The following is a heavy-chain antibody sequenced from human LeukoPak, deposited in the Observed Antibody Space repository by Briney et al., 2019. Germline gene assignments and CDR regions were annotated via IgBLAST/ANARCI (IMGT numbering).Heavy chain of an antibody. Sequence: GGSLRLSCAASGFTFSSYSMNWVRQAPGKGLEWVSSISSSSSYIYYADSVKGRFTISRDNAKNSLYLQMNSLRAEDTAVYYCAKAPLAHHNYYFDYWGQGTLVTVSS. CDR2: ISSSSSYI. CDR3: AKAPLAHHNYYFDY. V-gene: IGHV3-21*04. J-gene: IGHJ4*02. D-gene: IGHD1-20*01. CDR1: GFTFSSYS.